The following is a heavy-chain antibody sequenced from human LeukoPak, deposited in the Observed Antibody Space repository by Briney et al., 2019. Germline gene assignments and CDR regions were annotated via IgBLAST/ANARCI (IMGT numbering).Heavy chain of an antibody. Sequence: SGGSLRLSCATSGFTFSNYGMHWVRQAPGKGLEWVSVIYSGGSTYYADSVKGRFTISRDNSKNTLYLQMNSLRAEDTAVYYCAREGEDYYDSSGYYFDYWGQGTLVTVSS. D-gene: IGHD3-22*01. CDR3: AREGEDYYDSSGYYFDY. J-gene: IGHJ4*02. CDR1: GFTFSNYG. V-gene: IGHV3-53*01. CDR2: IYSGGST.